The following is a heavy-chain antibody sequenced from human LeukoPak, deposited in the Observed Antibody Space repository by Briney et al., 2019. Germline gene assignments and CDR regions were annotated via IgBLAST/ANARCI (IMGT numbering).Heavy chain of an antibody. CDR3: AREGSSSMEWAFDI. CDR1: GFTFSSYS. V-gene: IGHV3-21*01. CDR2: ISSSSSYI. Sequence: GGSLRLSCAASGFTFSSYSMNWVRQAPGKGLEGVSSISSSSSYIYYADSVKGRFTISRDNAKNSLYLQMNSLRAEDTAVYYCAREGSSSMEWAFDIWGQGTMVTVSS. J-gene: IGHJ3*02. D-gene: IGHD6-13*01.